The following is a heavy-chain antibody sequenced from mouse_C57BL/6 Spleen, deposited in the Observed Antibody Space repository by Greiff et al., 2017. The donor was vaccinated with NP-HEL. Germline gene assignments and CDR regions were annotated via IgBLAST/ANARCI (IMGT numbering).Heavy chain of an antibody. Sequence: QVQLQQPGAELVKPGASVRLSGKVSGYTFTSYWMQWVKQRPGQGLEWIGEIDPSDSYTNYNQKFKGKATLTVDTSSSTAYMQLSSLTSEDSAVYYCARSFYQGYFDVWGTGTTVTVSS. CDR3: ARSFYQGYFDV. V-gene: IGHV1-50*01. CDR2: IDPSDSYT. J-gene: IGHJ1*03. CDR1: GYTFTSYW.